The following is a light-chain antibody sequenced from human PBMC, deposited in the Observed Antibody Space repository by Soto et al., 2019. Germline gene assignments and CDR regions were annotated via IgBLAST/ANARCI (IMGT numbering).Light chain of an antibody. Sequence: EIVMTQSPATLSVSPGERATLSCRASQSVSSNLAWYQQKPGQAPRLLIYGASTRATGIPARFSGSGSETEFTLTISTLQSEDSAVYYCQQYGNVPLTFGGGTKVDIK. CDR1: QSVSSN. CDR3: QQYGNVPLT. V-gene: IGKV3-15*01. J-gene: IGKJ4*01. CDR2: GAS.